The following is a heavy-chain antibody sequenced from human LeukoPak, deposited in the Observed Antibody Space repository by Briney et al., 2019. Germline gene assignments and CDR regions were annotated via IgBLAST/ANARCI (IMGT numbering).Heavy chain of an antibody. CDR2: FDPEDGET. D-gene: IGHD5-24*01. CDR1: GYTLTELS. J-gene: IGHJ3*02. Sequence: ASVKVSCKVSGYTLTELSMHWVRQAPGKGLEWMGGFDPEDGETIYAQKFQGRVTTTEDTSTDTAYMELSSLRSEDTAVYYCATMPLVPWLQGAFDIWGQGTMVTVSS. V-gene: IGHV1-24*01. CDR3: ATMPLVPWLQGAFDI.